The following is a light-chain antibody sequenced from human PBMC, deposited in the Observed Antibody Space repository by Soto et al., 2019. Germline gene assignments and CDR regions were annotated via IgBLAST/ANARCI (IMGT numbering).Light chain of an antibody. Sequence: QSALTQPASVSGSPGQSITISCTGTSSDVGGYNHVAWYQQYPGKAPKLIIFEVSDRPSGISNRFSGSKSGNTASLSISGLQAEDEADYYCSSYTTSSTYVFGIGTKVTVL. CDR2: EVS. J-gene: IGLJ1*01. CDR3: SSYTTSSTYV. CDR1: SSDVGGYNH. V-gene: IGLV2-14*01.